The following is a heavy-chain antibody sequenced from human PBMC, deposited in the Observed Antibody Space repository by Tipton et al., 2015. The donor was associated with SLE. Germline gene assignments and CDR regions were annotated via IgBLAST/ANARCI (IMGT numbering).Heavy chain of an antibody. Sequence: SLRLSCAASGFTFDDYAMHWVRQAPGKGLEWVSGISWNSGTIYYADSVKGRFTISRDNAKNSLYLQMNSLRAEDTAVYYCARGGAFDIWGQGTMVTVSS. J-gene: IGHJ3*02. CDR2: ISWNSGTI. CDR1: GFTFDDYA. V-gene: IGHV3-9*01. CDR3: ARGGAFDI.